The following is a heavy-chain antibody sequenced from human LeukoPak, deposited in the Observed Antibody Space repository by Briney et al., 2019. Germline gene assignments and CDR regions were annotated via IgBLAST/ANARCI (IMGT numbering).Heavy chain of an antibody. CDR1: GFTFDDYA. CDR3: AKDRFSVGVVVAV. V-gene: IGHV3-9*01. Sequence: RAGGSLRLSCAASGFTFDDYAMHWVRQAPGKGLEWVSGISWNSGSIGYADSVKGRFTISRDNAKNSLYLQMNSLRAEDTAVYHCAKDRFSVGVVVAVWGQGTLVTVSS. D-gene: IGHD2-15*01. J-gene: IGHJ4*02. CDR2: ISWNSGSI.